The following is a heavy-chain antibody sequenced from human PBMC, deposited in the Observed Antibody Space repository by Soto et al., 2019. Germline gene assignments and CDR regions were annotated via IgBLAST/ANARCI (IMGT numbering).Heavy chain of an antibody. Sequence: PSETLSLTCTVSGSSISSVDYYRSWIRQPTGKGQERIEYIYNSGNTYYNKYLKRRVTISVDTSKNQFSLKLISVTAADPAVYFCARVRITMVRGATRDPIAPYNYYGMDVWGQGTTVTVSS. CDR2: IYNSGNT. J-gene: IGHJ6*02. D-gene: IGHD3-10*01. V-gene: IGHV4-30-4*01. CDR1: GSSISSVDYY. CDR3: ARVRITMVRGATRDPIAPYNYYGMDV.